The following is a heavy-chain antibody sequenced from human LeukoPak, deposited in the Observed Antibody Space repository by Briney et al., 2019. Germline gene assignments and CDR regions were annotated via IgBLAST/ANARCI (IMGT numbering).Heavy chain of an antibody. D-gene: IGHD6-6*01. J-gene: IGHJ4*02. V-gene: IGHV3-7*01. CDR3: VRGVGSSSPY. CDR2: ISQDGSEK. CDR1: GFTFSSYG. Sequence: GGSLRLSCAASGFTFSSYGMHWVRQAPGKGLEWLTNISQDGSEKYYVGSVKGRFTISRDDANNSLYLQMNSLRAEDTAVYYCVRGVGSSSPYWGQGTLVTVSS.